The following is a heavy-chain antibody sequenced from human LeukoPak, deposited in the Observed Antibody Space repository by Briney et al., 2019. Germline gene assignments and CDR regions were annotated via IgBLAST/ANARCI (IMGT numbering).Heavy chain of an antibody. CDR2: IHPGDSDA. V-gene: IGHV5-51*01. J-gene: IGHJ4*02. D-gene: IGHD3-10*01. Sequence: GESLKISCKASGYSFTTYLIAWVRQMPGKGLEWMAIIHPGDSDARYSPSFQGQVTVSVDKSISTAYLQWTSLKASDTAMYYCARELWGNLDYWGQGTLVTVSS. CDR1: GYSFTTYL. CDR3: ARELWGNLDY.